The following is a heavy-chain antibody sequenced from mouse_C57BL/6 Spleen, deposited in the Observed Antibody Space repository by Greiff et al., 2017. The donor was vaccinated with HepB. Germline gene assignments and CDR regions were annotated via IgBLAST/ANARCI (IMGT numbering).Heavy chain of an antibody. D-gene: IGHD2-2*01. CDR3: ARDGYDGDYYAMDY. Sequence: EVQLQESGGGLVKPGGSLKLSCAASGFTFSDYGMHWVRQAPEKGLEWVAYISSGSSTIYYADTVKGRFTISRDNAKNTLFLQMTSLRSEDTAMYYCARDGYDGDYYAMDYWGQGTSVTVSS. CDR2: ISSGSSTI. J-gene: IGHJ4*01. V-gene: IGHV5-17*01. CDR1: GFTFSDYG.